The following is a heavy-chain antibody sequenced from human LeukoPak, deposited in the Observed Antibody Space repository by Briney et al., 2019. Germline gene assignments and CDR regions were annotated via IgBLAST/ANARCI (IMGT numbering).Heavy chain of an antibody. D-gene: IGHD6-13*01. CDR2: IYYSGTT. V-gene: IGHV4-59*08. CDR3: ARRGIAAAGYDY. CDR1: GFTFSSYE. Sequence: GSLRLSCAASGFTFSSYEMNWIRQPPGKGLEWIGYIYYSGTTNYNPSLKSRVTILVDTSKNQFSLNLSSVTAADTAVYYCARRGIAAAGYDYWGQGTLVTVSS. J-gene: IGHJ4*02.